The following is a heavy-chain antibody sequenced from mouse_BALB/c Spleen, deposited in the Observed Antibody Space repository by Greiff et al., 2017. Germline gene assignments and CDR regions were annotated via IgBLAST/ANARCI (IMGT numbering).Heavy chain of an antibody. CDR2: IWTGGGT. V-gene: IGHV2-9-2*01. Sequence: QVQLKESGPGLVAPSQSLSITCTVSGFSLTSYDISWIRQPPGKGLEWLGVIWTGGGTNYNSAFMSRLSISKDNSKSQVFLKMNSLQTDDTAIYYCVRDDDGFYAMDYWGQGTSVTVSS. CDR1: GFSLTSYD. J-gene: IGHJ4*01. CDR3: VRDDDGFYAMDY. D-gene: IGHD1-2*01.